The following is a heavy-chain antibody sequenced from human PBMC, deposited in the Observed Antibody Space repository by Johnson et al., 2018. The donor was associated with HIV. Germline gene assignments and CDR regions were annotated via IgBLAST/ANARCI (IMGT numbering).Heavy chain of an antibody. J-gene: IGHJ3*02. CDR1: GFTFSNYP. V-gene: IGHV3-30*04. CDR2: ISYDVGSK. Sequence: VQLVESGGGVVQPGRSLRLSCAASGFTFSNYPMHWVRQAPGKGLEWVAIISYDVGSKYYADSVKGRFTVSRDNSKNTLYLQINSLRAEDTAVYYCARDRVPAAIGLAYRGAFDIWGQGTMVTVSS. D-gene: IGHD2-2*02. CDR3: ARDRVPAAIGLAYRGAFDI.